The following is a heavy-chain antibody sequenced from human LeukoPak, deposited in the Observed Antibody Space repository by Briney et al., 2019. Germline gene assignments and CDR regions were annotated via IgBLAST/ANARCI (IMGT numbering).Heavy chain of an antibody. D-gene: IGHD3-22*01. CDR1: GYTFTGYY. Sequence: ASVKVSCKASGYTFTGYYMHWVRQAPGQGLEWMGRINPNSGGTNYAQKFQGRVTMTRDTSISTAYMELSRLRSDDTAVYYCAVGGYYYDSSGYYSPNFQHWGQGTLVTVFS. J-gene: IGHJ1*01. CDR3: AVGGYYYDSSGYYSPNFQH. CDR2: INPNSGGT. V-gene: IGHV1-2*06.